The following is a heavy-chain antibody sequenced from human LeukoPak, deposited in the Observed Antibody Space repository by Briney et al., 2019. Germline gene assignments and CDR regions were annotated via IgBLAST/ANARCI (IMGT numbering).Heavy chain of an antibody. D-gene: IGHD2/OR15-2a*01. CDR2: IWFDGGKI. CDR3: ARDFTNIRGGGYFDN. CDR1: GFPFSSYV. Sequence: GESLKISCAASGFPFSSYVMHWLRQAPGKGLEWVAVIWFDGGKIYYADSVKGRFTISRDNSKNTLYLQMNSLRAEDTAVYHCARDFTNIRGGGYFDNWGQGTPVTVSS. V-gene: IGHV3-33*01. J-gene: IGHJ4*02.